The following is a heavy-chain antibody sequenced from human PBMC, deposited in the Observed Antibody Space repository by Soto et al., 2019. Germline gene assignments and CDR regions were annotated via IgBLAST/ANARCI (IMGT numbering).Heavy chain of an antibody. CDR3: ARGPMTTVTTWGDWYFDL. CDR2: IWYDGTNK. D-gene: IGHD4-17*01. CDR1: RFTFSSYG. Sequence: QVQLVESGGGVVQPGRSLRLSCATSRFTFSSYGMHWVRQGPGKGLEWVAVIWYDGTNKYYADSVNGRFTISRDDSKNTLYLQMNSLRAEDTAVYYCARGPMTTVTTWGDWYFDLWGRGTLVTVSS. V-gene: IGHV3-33*01. J-gene: IGHJ2*01.